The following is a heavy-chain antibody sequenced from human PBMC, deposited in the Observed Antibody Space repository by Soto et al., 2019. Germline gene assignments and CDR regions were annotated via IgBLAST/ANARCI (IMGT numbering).Heavy chain of an antibody. CDR1: GYTFTSYY. V-gene: IGHV1-46*01. J-gene: IGHJ6*02. D-gene: IGHD2-21*02. Sequence: QVQLVQSGAEVKKPGASVKVSCKASGYTFTSYYMHWVRQAPGQGLEWMGIINPSGGSTSYAQKFQGRVTMTRDTSTSTVYMELSSLRSEDTAVYYCARDRGYGHIVVVTAISPIYGMDVWGQGTTVTVSS. CDR2: INPSGGST. CDR3: ARDRGYGHIVVVTAISPIYGMDV.